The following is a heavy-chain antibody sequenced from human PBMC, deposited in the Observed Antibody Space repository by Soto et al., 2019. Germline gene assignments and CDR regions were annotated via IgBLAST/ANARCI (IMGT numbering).Heavy chain of an antibody. CDR3: AREGPGKTLDS. V-gene: IGHV1-69*08. D-gene: IGHD1-1*01. J-gene: IGHJ4*02. CDR1: GYTFISYT. CDR2: IIPIADIP. Sequence: QVQLVQSGAEVKKPGSAVKVSCKASGYTFISYTIAWVRQDPGQGLEWMGRIIPIADIPNYAENFQGRVTITADKSTSTVYMDLSSLTSEDTAVYYCAREGPGKTLDSWGQGSLVIVSS.